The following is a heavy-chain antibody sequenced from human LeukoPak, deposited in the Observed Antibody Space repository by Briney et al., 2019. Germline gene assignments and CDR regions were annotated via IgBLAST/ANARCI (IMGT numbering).Heavy chain of an antibody. CDR3: ARFPTVVIPAQDAFDI. Sequence: PSETLSLTCTVSGGSISSGDYYWSWIRQPPGKGLEWIGYIYYSGNAYYNPSLKSRVTLSVDTSKNQFSLRLTSVTAADTAEYYCARFPTVVIPAQDAFDIWGQGTMVTFSS. V-gene: IGHV4-30-4*01. D-gene: IGHD4-23*01. CDR2: IYYSGNA. J-gene: IGHJ3*02. CDR1: GGSISSGDYY.